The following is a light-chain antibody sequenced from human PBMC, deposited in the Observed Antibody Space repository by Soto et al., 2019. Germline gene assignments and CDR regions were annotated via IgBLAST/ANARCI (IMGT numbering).Light chain of an antibody. Sequence: QSVLTQPASVSGSPGQSITISCTGTSSDIGTYNFVSWYQQHPGKVPKLIIYEVSSRPSEISDRFSGSKSGDTASLTISGLQPEDEANYFCSSATNTDTLVVFGGGTKLTVL. V-gene: IGLV2-14*01. J-gene: IGLJ2*01. CDR2: EVS. CDR1: SSDIGTYNF. CDR3: SSATNTDTLVV.